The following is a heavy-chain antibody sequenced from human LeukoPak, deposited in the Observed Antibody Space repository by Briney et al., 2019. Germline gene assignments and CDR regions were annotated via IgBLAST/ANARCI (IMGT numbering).Heavy chain of an antibody. CDR1: GGSISSGGYY. J-gene: IGHJ4*02. V-gene: IGHV4-31*03. D-gene: IGHD3-10*01. CDR2: IYYSGST. CDR3: ARIYGSGSSRYFDY. Sequence: PSETLSLTCTVSGGSISSGGYYWGWIRQHPGKGLEWIGYIYYSGSTYYNPSLKSRVTISVDTSKNQFSLKLSSVTAADTAVYYCARIYGSGSSRYFDYWGQGTLVTVSS.